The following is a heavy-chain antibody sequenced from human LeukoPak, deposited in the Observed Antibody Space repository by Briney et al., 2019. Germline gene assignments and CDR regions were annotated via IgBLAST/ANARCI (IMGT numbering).Heavy chain of an antibody. Sequence: GGSLRLSCAASGFTVSTNYMARVRQAPGKGLEWVSVAYSGGNIYYADSVKGRFTISRDNSKNALYLQMNSLRAEDTAVYYCAKDHGSGSYAPYYYYGMDVWGQGTTVTVSS. CDR3: AKDHGSGSYAPYYYYGMDV. D-gene: IGHD3-10*01. V-gene: IGHV3-66*01. CDR1: GFTVSTNY. J-gene: IGHJ6*02. CDR2: AYSGGNI.